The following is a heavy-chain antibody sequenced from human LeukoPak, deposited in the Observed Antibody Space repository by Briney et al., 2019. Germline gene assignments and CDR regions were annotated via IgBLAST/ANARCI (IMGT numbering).Heavy chain of an antibody. CDR3: ARDNDYGDYVYYYYYYMDV. J-gene: IGHJ6*03. CDR2: IYYSGST. D-gene: IGHD4-17*01. V-gene: IGHV4-39*07. CDR1: GGSISSSSYY. Sequence: SETLSLTCTVSGGSISSSSYYWGWIRQPPGKGLEWIGSIYYSGSTYYNPSLKSRVTISVDTSKNQFSLKLSSVTAADTAVYYCARDNDYGDYVYYYYYYMDVWGKGTTVTVSS.